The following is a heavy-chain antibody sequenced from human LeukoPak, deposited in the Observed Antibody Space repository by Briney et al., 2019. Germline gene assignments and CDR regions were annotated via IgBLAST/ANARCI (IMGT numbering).Heavy chain of an antibody. D-gene: IGHD6-19*01. CDR2: IGGGGGST. Sequence: GGSLRLSCAASGFTLSSYAMSWVRQAPGKGLEWVSAIGGGGGSTYYADSVKGRFTISRDTSKYTLYLQMNSLRAEDTAVYYCSKDLPRGAPIAVAGLDYWGQGSLVTVSS. V-gene: IGHV3-23*01. CDR1: GFTLSSYA. J-gene: IGHJ4*02. CDR3: SKDLPRGAPIAVAGLDY.